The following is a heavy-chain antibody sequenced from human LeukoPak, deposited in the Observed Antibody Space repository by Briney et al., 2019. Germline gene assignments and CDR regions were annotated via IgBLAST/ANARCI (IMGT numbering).Heavy chain of an antibody. D-gene: IGHD1-26*01. CDR2: ISGSGDST. CDR3: AREARGSYYYGMDV. CDR1: GFTFSSYA. Sequence: GGSLRLSCAASGFTFSSYAMNWVRQAPGKGLEWVSGISGSGDSTYYADSVKGRFTISRDNSKNTLYLQMNSLRAEDTAVYYCAREARGSYYYGMDVWGQGTTVTVSS. V-gene: IGHV3-23*01. J-gene: IGHJ6*02.